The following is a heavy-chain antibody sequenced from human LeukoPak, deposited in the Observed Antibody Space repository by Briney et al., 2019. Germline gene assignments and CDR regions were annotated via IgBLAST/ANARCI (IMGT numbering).Heavy chain of an antibody. CDR1: GGSFSGYY. J-gene: IGHJ6*02. Sequence: PSETLSLTCAVYGGSFSGYYWSWIRQPPGKGLEWIGEINHSGSTNYNPSLKSRVTISVDTSKNQFSLKLSSVTAADTAVYYCAGGLRLRTISSHYYGMDVWGQGTTVTVSS. D-gene: IGHD3-3*01. V-gene: IGHV4-34*01. CDR2: INHSGST. CDR3: AGGLRLRTISSHYYGMDV.